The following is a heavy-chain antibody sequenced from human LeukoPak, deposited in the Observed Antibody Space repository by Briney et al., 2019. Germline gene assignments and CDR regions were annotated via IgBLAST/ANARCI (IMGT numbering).Heavy chain of an antibody. CDR3: ARDSFMTTVTTKRVWFDP. D-gene: IGHD4-11*01. CDR1: GGSISSYY. V-gene: IGHV4-4*07. Sequence: SETLSLTCTVSGGSISSYYWSWIRQPAGKGLEWIGRIYTSGSTNYNPSLKSRVTMSVDTSKNQFSLKLSSVTAADTAVYYCARDSFMTTVTTKRVWFDPWGQGTLVTVSS. J-gene: IGHJ5*02. CDR2: IYTSGST.